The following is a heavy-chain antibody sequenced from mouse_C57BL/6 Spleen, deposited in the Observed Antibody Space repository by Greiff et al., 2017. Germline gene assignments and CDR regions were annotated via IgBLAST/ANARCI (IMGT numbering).Heavy chain of an antibody. V-gene: IGHV10-3*01. J-gene: IGHJ1*03. D-gene: IGHD2-4*01. Sequence: EVKLQESGGGLVQPRGSLKLSCAASGFTFNNYAMHWVRQAPGKGFEWVARIRCKCSNYATYYADSVKGRFTISRDDSQSMLYLQMNNLKTEDTAIYYCVIEDYDYHYGDFDVWGTGTTVTVSS. CDR1: GFTFNNYA. CDR3: VIEDYDYHYGDFDV. CDR2: IRCKCSNYAT.